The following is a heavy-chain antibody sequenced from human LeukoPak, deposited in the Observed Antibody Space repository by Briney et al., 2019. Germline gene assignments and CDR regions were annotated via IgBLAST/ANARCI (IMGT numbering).Heavy chain of an antibody. CDR2: INPNSGGT. J-gene: IGHJ4*02. CDR1: GYTFTGYY. CDR3: ARAYDNNDYFDY. D-gene: IGHD3-22*01. V-gene: IGHV1-2*02. Sequence: ASVTVSRKASGYTFTGYYMHWVRQAPGQGLEWMGWINPNSGGTSYAQRFQGRVTMTRDTSISTAYMELTRLRFDDTAVYYCARAYDNNDYFDYWGQGTLASVSS.